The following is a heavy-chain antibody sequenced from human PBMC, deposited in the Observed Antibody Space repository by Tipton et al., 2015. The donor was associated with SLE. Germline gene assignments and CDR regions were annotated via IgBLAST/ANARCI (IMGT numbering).Heavy chain of an antibody. J-gene: IGHJ4*02. CDR2: ISHAGGT. D-gene: IGHD2-21*02. V-gene: IGHV4-34*01. CDR3: ARLNDATAIASFDY. Sequence: TLSLTCAVYGASFSGHYWSWIRQPPGKGLEWIGEISHAGGTYYNPSLNSRVTISADTSKNQFSLTLSSVTAADTAVYYCARLNDATAIASFDYWGQGNLVTVSS. CDR1: GASFSGHY.